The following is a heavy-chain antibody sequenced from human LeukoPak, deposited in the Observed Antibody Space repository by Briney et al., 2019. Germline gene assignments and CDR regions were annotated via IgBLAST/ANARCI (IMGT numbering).Heavy chain of an antibody. Sequence: SETLSLTCTVSGGSISSYYWSWIRQPPGKGLEWIGYIYYSGSTNYNPSLKSRVTISVDTSKNQFSLKLSSVTAADTAVYYCAREAGYSSGWYRRNWFDPWGQGTLVTVSS. CDR2: IYYSGST. J-gene: IGHJ5*02. CDR1: GGSISSYY. CDR3: AREAGYSSGWYRRNWFDP. V-gene: IGHV4-59*01. D-gene: IGHD6-19*01.